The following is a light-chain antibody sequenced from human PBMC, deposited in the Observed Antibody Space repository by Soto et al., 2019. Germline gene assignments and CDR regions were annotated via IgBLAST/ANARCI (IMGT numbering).Light chain of an antibody. Sequence: EVVLTQSPATLSLSPGEGATLSCRASQSIGNYLAWYQQKPGQAPRLLIYGASGRATGIPDRFGGSGSGTDFTLTISRLEPEDFAVYYCQHYGDSRTFGQGTKVDIK. J-gene: IGKJ1*01. CDR1: QSIGNY. V-gene: IGKV3-20*01. CDR3: QHYGDSRT. CDR2: GAS.